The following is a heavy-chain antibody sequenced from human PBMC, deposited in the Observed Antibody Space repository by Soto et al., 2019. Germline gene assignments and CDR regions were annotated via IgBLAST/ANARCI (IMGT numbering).Heavy chain of an antibody. CDR1: GYTFTSYG. Sequence: ASVKVSCKASGYTFTSYGISWVRQAPGQGREWMGWISAYNGNTNYAQKLQGRVTMTTDTSTSTAYMELRSLRSDDTAVYYCAREGKHYDSSGWHDAFDIWGQGXMVTVSS. V-gene: IGHV1-18*04. CDR3: AREGKHYDSSGWHDAFDI. J-gene: IGHJ3*02. D-gene: IGHD3-22*01. CDR2: ISAYNGNT.